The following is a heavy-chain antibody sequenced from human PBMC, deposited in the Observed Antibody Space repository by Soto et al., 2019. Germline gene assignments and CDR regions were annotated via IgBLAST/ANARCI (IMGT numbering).Heavy chain of an antibody. V-gene: IGHV3-23*01. CDR2: ISGSGGST. D-gene: IGHD4-4*01. CDR3: ANRAVTTVSYYYYYMVV. Sequence: PGGSLRLSCAASGFTFSSYAMSWVRQAPGKGLEWVSAISGSGGSTYYADSVKGRFTISRDNSKNTLYLQMNSLRAEDTAVYYCANRAVTTVSYYYYYMVVWGKGTTVTVSS. J-gene: IGHJ6*03. CDR1: GFTFSSYA.